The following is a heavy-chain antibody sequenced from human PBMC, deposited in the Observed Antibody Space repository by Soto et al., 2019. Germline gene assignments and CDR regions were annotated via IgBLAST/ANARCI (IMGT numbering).Heavy chain of an antibody. CDR3: VDHTIEPATSWFDP. V-gene: IGHV2-5*01. D-gene: IGHD2-2*01. CDR2: IYWNDDK. CDR1: GFSLTTSVVG. Sequence: SGPTLVNPTQTLTLTCTFSGFSLTTSVVGVGWIRQPPGKALEWLALIYWNDDKRYSPSLKGRLTITKDTSKKQVVLAMTNMDPLDTATYYCVDHTIEPATSWFDPGGPGALVTVSS. J-gene: IGHJ5*02.